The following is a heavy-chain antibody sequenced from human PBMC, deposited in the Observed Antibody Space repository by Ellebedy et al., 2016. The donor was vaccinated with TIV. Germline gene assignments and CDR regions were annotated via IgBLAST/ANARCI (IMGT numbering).Heavy chain of an antibody. J-gene: IGHJ5*02. CDR1: GYTFTAYD. CDR2: MNPKSGNA. Sequence: AASVKVSCKASGYTFTAYDINWARQATGQGLEWMGWMNPKSGNAGYAQRFQGRVLMTRDISTNTAYMELSSLTSDDTGVYYCARGGGYTYGRDWFDPWGQGTPVTVSS. V-gene: IGHV1-8*02. CDR3: ARGGGYTYGRDWFDP. D-gene: IGHD5-24*01.